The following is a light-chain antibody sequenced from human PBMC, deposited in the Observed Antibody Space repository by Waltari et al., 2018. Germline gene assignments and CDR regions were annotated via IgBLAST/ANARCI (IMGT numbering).Light chain of an antibody. J-gene: IGLJ3*02. CDR1: SLRRYY. CDR2: GNN. Sequence: SSELTQDPTISVALGQPVRITCQGDSLRRYYASWYRQRPGQAPILLIFGNNNRPSGIPDRFSGSTAGNMASLTITGAQAEDEADYYCHSRDTTTNRVFGRGTKLTVV. V-gene: IGLV3-19*01. CDR3: HSRDTTTNRV.